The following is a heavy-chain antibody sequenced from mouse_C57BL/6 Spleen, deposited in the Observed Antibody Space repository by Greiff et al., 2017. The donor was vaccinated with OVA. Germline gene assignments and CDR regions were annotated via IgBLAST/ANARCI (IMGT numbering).Heavy chain of an antibody. CDR3: ARSTRAMDY. J-gene: IGHJ4*01. CDR2: IDPSDSYT. V-gene: IGHV1-50*01. D-gene: IGHD2-13*01. CDR1: GYTFTSYW. Sequence: VQLQQPGAELVKPGASVKLSCKASGYTFTSYWMQWVKQRPGKGLEWIGEIDPSDSYTNYNQKFKGKATLTVDTSSSTAYMQLSSLTSEDSAVYYCARSTRAMDYWGQGTSVTVSS.